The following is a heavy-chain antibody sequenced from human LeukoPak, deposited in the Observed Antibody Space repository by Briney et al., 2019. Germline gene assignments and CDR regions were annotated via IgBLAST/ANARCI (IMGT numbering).Heavy chain of an antibody. D-gene: IGHD4-17*01. V-gene: IGHV1-8*01. CDR2: MNPNSGNT. Sequence: ASVKVSCKASGYTFTSYDINWVRQATGQGLEWMGWMNPNSGNTGYAQKFQGRVTVTRNTSISTAYMELSSLRSEDTAVYYCARPPRGDYDPYYYYYGMDVWGQGTTVAVSS. J-gene: IGHJ6*02. CDR3: ARPPRGDYDPYYYYYGMDV. CDR1: GYTFTSYD.